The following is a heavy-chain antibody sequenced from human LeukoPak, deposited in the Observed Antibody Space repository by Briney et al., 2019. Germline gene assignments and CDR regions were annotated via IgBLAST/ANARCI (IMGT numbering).Heavy chain of an antibody. CDR1: GGSISSGSYY. J-gene: IGHJ3*02. D-gene: IGHD1-1*01. V-gene: IGHV4-61*02. Sequence: SQTLSLTCTVSGGSISSGSYYWSWIRQPAGKGLEWIGRIYTSGSTNYNPSLKSRVTISVDTSKNQFSLKLSSVTAADTAVYYCARDLGGTLAFDIWGQGTMVTVSS. CDR2: IYTSGST. CDR3: ARDLGGTLAFDI.